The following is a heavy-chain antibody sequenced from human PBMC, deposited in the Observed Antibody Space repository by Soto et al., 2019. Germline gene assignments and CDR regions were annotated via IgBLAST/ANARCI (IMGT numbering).Heavy chain of an antibody. J-gene: IGHJ4*02. Sequence: ASVKVSCKASGYTFTSYDINWVRQATGQGLEWIGWMNPNSGNTGYAQKFQGRVTMTRNTSISTAYMELSSLRSEDTAVYYCARYVRGVIITPPFFDYWGQGTLVTVSS. CDR3: ARYVRGVIITPPFFDY. CDR1: GYTFTSYD. CDR2: MNPNSGNT. V-gene: IGHV1-8*01. D-gene: IGHD3-10*01.